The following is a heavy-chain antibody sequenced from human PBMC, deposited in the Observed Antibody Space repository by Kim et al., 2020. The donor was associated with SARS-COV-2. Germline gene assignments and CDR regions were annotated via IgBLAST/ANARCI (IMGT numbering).Heavy chain of an antibody. D-gene: IGHD3-22*01. Sequence: GGSLRLSCAASGFTFSSYAMSWVRQAPGKGLEWVSAISGSGGSTYYADSVKGRFSISRDNSKNTLDLQMDSLRAEDTAAYYCAKGGDISGYFPSWYFDLWGRGTLVTVSS. CDR2: ISGSGGST. CDR1: GFTFSSYA. V-gene: IGHV3-23*01. CDR3: AKGGDISGYFPSWYFDL. J-gene: IGHJ2*01.